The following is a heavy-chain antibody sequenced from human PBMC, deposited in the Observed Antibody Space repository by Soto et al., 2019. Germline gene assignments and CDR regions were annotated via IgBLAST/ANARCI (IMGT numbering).Heavy chain of an antibody. D-gene: IGHD3-9*01. CDR3: ARDQSAIYYDILTGYPDY. CDR2: INPTSGGT. J-gene: IGHJ4*02. CDR1: GYTFTGYY. Sequence: ASVKVSCKASGYTFTGYYMHWGRQAPGQGLEWMGWINPTSGGTNYAQKFQGRVTMTRDTSTSPAYMELSRLRSDDTAVYYCARDQSAIYYDILTGYPDYWGQGTLVTVSS. V-gene: IGHV1-2*02.